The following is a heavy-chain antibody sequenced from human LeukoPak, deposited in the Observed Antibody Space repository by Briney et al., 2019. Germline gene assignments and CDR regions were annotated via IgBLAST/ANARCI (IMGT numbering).Heavy chain of an antibody. Sequence: GGSLRLSCTVSGLSFGDYGMSWVRQAPGKGLEWVSFIQSKTYGEGTKYAASVRGRFTISRDDSRSTAYLQMNSLKTEDTAVYYCTASDHLYCSSSSCHFDYWGQGALATVAS. CDR3: TASDHLYCSSSSCHFDY. CDR1: GLSFGDYG. CDR2: IQSKTYGEGT. D-gene: IGHD2-2*01. J-gene: IGHJ4*02. V-gene: IGHV3-49*04.